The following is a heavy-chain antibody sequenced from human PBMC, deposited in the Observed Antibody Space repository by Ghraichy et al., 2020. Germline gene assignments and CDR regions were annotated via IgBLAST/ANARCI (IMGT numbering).Heavy chain of an antibody. CDR2: ISGSGGST. D-gene: IGHD6-19*01. J-gene: IGHJ4*02. V-gene: IGHV3-23*01. Sequence: LSLTCAASGFTFSSYAMSWVRQAPGKGQEWVSAISGSGGSTYYADSVKGRFTISRDNSKNTLYLQMNSLRAEDTAVYYCAKDRGGSGDYFDYWGQGTLVTVSS. CDR1: GFTFSSYA. CDR3: AKDRGGSGDYFDY.